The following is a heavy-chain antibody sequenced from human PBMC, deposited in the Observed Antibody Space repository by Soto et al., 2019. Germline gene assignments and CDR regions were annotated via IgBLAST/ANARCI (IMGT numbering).Heavy chain of an antibody. CDR3: ARDRPSIYYDSSGYYLSYYFDY. D-gene: IGHD3-22*01. CDR2: ISYDGSNK. V-gene: IGHV3-30-3*01. J-gene: IGHJ4*02. CDR1: VFTFSSYA. Sequence: GSLRRSCAASVFTFSSYAMHWVRQAAGKGLEWVAVISYDGSNKYYADSVKGRFTISRDNSKNTLYLQMNSLRAEDTAVYYCARDRPSIYYDSSGYYLSYYFDYWGQGTLVTVS.